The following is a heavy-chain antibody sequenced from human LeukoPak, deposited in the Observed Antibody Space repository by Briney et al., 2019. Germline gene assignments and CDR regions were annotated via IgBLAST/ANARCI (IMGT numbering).Heavy chain of an antibody. CDR3: ASDLLY. CDR1: GVTVSSHS. V-gene: IGHV3-53*01. J-gene: IGHJ4*02. Sequence: GRSLRLSCAASGVTVSSHSMNWVRRAPGKWLEWVSVIYGVDGTSYADSVKRRFTISRDNSKKAVYLQMNSLGLEDMGVYYCASDLLYWGEGTLLALSS. D-gene: IGHD2-15*01. CDR2: IYGVDGT.